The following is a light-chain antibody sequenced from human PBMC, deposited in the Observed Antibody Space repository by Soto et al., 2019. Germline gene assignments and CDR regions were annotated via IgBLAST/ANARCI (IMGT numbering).Light chain of an antibody. CDR1: QSISSW. V-gene: IGKV1-5*03. J-gene: IGKJ2*01. Sequence: DIQMTQSPSTLSASVGDRVTITCRASQSISSWLAWYQQKPGKAPKLLIYKASSLESGVPSRFSGSGSGTEFTLTIRSLQPDDFATYYCQQYNHYYTFGQGTKLQIK. CDR2: KAS. CDR3: QQYNHYYT.